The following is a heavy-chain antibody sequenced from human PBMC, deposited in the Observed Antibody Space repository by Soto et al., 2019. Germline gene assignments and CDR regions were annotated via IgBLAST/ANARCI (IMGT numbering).Heavy chain of an antibody. CDR3: ARVLGRLPSGAVCTHTAFDQ. D-gene: IGHD2-15*01. CDR1: GGSFSGYY. Sequence: PXGTLSLILAVYGGSFSGYYLTWIGQPPGKGLEWIGESDHSGSTKYNPSLESRVATSIDTSKSQFSLRLSSVTAADTAVYYCARVLGRLPSGAVCTHTAFDQWAQGTPVIVPS. J-gene: IGHJ4*02. V-gene: IGHV4-34*01. CDR2: SDHSGST.